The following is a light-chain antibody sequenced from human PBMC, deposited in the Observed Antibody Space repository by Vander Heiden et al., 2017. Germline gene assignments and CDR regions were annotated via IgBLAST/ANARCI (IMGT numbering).Light chain of an antibody. CDR2: VQN. J-gene: IGLJ2*01. CDR1: SGSIASNY. V-gene: IGLV6-57*02. CDR3: QSYDSGHHVV. Sequence: NFMLTQPHSVSESAGKTVTISCTGSSGSIASNYVQWYQQRPGSAPTTVIYVQNQRPSGVPDRFSGSIDSSSNSASLTISGLKTEDEADYYCQSYDSGHHVVFGGGTKLTVL.